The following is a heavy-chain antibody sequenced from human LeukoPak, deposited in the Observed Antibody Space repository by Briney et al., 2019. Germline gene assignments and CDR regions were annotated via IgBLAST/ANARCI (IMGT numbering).Heavy chain of an antibody. CDR1: GFTVSSNY. V-gene: IGHV3-66*02. CDR2: IYSGGST. Sequence: QPGGSLRLSCAASGFTVSSNYMSWVRRAPGKGLEWVSVIYSGGSTYYADSVKGRFTISRDNSKNTLYLQMNSLRAEDTAVYYCARNPTYYYDSSGSTTDYWGQGTLVTVSS. J-gene: IGHJ4*02. D-gene: IGHD3-22*01. CDR3: ARNPTYYYDSSGSTTDY.